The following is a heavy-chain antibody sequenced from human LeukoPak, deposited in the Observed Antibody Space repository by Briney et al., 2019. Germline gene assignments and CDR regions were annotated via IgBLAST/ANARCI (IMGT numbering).Heavy chain of an antibody. Sequence: GGSLRLSCAASGFTFSSYWMSWVRQAPGKGLEWVANIKQDGSEKYYVDSVKGRFTISRDNAKNSLYLQMNSLRAEDTAVYYCARDTGEISSGIPYFDYWGQGTLVTVSS. D-gene: IGHD6-19*01. CDR2: IKQDGSEK. CDR1: GFTFSSYW. CDR3: ARDTGEISSGIPYFDY. V-gene: IGHV3-7*01. J-gene: IGHJ4*02.